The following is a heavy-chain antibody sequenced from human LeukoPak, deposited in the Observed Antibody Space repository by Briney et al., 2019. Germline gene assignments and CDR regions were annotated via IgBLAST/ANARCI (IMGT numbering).Heavy chain of an antibody. D-gene: IGHD3-10*01. Sequence: SETLSLTCTLSGGSISSHYWSWVRHPPGGGLEWIGYIYHSGSINYNPYLKSRVTISVDTSKNQFSLKLSSVTAADTAVYYCARGSSITMVRGVIENWCDPWGQGTLVTVSS. CDR2: IYHSGSI. CDR3: ARGSSITMVRGVIENWCDP. J-gene: IGHJ5*02. V-gene: IGHV4-59*11. CDR1: GGSISSHY.